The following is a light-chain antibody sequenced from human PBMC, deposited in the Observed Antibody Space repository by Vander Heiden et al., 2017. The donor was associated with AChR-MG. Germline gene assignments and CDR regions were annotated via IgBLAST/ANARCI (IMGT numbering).Light chain of an antibody. Sequence: DIVMTQFPDSLAVSLGERATINCKSSQSVLYSSNNKNYLAWYQQKPGQPPKLLIYWASTRESGVPDRYSGSGSGTGFALTISSLQAECVAVYYCRQYYSTQFTFGPGTKVNIK. J-gene: IGKJ3*01. V-gene: IGKV4-1*01. CDR2: WAS. CDR3: RQYYSTQFT. CDR1: QSVLYSSNNKNY.